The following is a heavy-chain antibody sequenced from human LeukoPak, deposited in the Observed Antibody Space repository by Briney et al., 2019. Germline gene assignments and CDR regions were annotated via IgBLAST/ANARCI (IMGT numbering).Heavy chain of an antibody. V-gene: IGHV4-4*07. CDR2: ISGGGTA. Sequence: SETLSLTCTVSSGSMNSYFWTWVRQPAGKGLEWIGRISGGGTAYYNPSLESRVTISLDTSNNQFSLKVTFVTAEDTAVYFCARGKEMTKTSGYYSFDYWGQGTVVSVSS. CDR3: ARGKEMTKTSGYYSFDY. CDR1: SGSMNSYF. D-gene: IGHD3-9*01. J-gene: IGHJ4*02.